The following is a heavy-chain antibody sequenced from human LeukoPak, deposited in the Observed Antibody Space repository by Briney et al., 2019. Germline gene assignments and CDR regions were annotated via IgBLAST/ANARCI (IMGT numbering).Heavy chain of an antibody. D-gene: IGHD3-10*01. J-gene: IGHJ6*03. Sequence: GGSLRLSCAASGFTFSSYWMHWVRQAPGKGLEWVSAISGNGGSTYYADSVKGRFTISRDNSKNTLYLQMNNLRAEDTAVYYCAKCPMAYYYYMDVWGKGTTVTVSS. CDR1: GFTFSSYW. CDR3: AKCPMAYYYYMDV. CDR2: ISGNGGST. V-gene: IGHV3-23*01.